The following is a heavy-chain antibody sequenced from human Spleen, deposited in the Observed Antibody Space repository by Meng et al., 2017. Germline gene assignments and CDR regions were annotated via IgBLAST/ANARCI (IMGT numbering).Heavy chain of an antibody. CDR3: SRVEQDWLSPYY. J-gene: IGHJ4*02. D-gene: IGHD3-9*01. CDR1: GFTVSSNY. CDR2: IYSGGST. Sequence: GESLKISCAASGFTVSSNYMSWVRQAPGKGLEWVSVIYSGGSTYYADSVKGRFTISRDNSKNTLYLQMNSLRGEDSAVYYCSRVEQDWLSPYYWGQGTLVTVSS. V-gene: IGHV3-66*02.